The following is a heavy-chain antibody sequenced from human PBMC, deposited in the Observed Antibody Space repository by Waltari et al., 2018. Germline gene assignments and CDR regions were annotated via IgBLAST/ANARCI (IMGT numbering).Heavy chain of an antibody. D-gene: IGHD4-17*01. CDR1: GYSISRGYY. CDR3: ARPGDYGDYDVGAFDI. Sequence: QVQLQESGPGLVKPSETLSLTCAVSGYSISRGYYWGWIRPPPGKGLEWIGSIYHSGSTYYNPSLKSRVTISVDTSKNQFSLKLSSVTAADTAVYYCARPGDYGDYDVGAFDIWGQGTMVTVSS. CDR2: IYHSGST. J-gene: IGHJ3*02. V-gene: IGHV4-38-2*01.